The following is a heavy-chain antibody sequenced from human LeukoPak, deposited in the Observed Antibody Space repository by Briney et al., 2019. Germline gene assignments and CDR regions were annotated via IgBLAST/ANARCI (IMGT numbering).Heavy chain of an antibody. CDR1: GYTFTIYG. J-gene: IGHJ4*02. V-gene: IGHV1-69*04. CDR2: IIPILGIA. D-gene: IGHD2-21*02. Sequence: SVKVSCKTSGYTFTIYGISWVRQAPGQGLEWMGRIIPILGIANYAQKFQGRVTITADKSTSTAYMELSSLRSEDTAVYYCARAPWVVTDKYRFDYWGQGTLVTVSS. CDR3: ARAPWVVTDKYRFDY.